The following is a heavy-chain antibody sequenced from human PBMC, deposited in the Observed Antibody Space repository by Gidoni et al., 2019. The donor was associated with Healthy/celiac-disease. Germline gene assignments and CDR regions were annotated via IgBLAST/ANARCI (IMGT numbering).Heavy chain of an antibody. CDR2: IYYSGST. CDR1: GGSISSYY. D-gene: IGHD1-26*01. J-gene: IGHJ3*02. V-gene: IGHV4-59*01. Sequence: QVQLQESGSGLVKPSDTLSLTCTVSGGSISSYYWSWSRQLPGKGLEWSGYIYYSGSTNYNPSLKSRVTITVDTSKNQFSLKLSSVTAADTAVYYCARYFPRDDWEAFDIWGQGTMVTVSS. CDR3: ARYFPRDDWEAFDI.